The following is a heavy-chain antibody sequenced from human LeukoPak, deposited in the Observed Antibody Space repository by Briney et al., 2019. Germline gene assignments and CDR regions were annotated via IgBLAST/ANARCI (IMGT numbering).Heavy chain of an antibody. CDR3: ARMIPGTYYYDSSGYYLFDY. J-gene: IGHJ4*02. D-gene: IGHD3-22*01. CDR2: ISAYNGNT. CDR1: GYTFTSYG. V-gene: IGHV1-18*01. Sequence: ASVKVSCKASGYTFTSYGISWVRQAPGQGLEWMGWISAYNGNTNYAQKLQGRVTMTTDTSTSTAYMELRSLRSDDTAVYYCARMIPGTYYYDSSGYYLFDYWGQGTLVTVSS.